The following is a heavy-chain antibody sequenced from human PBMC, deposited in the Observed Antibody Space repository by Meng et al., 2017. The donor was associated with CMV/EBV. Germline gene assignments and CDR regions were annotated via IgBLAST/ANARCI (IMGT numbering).Heavy chain of an antibody. CDR1: GSSISSGYY. J-gene: IGHJ4*02. V-gene: IGHV4-38-2*02. D-gene: IGHD2-2*01. CDR3: ARDLGHCSSTSCSDY. Sequence: GSLRLSCTVSGSSISSGYYWGWIRQPPGKGLEWIGSIYHSGSTYYNPSLKSRVTISVDTSKNQFSLKLSSVTAADTAVYYCARDLGHCSSTSCSDYWGQGTLVTVSS. CDR2: IYHSGST.